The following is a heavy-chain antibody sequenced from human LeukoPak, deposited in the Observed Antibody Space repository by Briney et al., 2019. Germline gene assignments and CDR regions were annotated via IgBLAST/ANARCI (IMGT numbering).Heavy chain of an antibody. CDR2: ISYDGSDE. Sequence: GRPLRLSCAASGITFGSYAMHWVRQAPGKGLEWVSAISYDGSDEFYADPVKGRFTVSRDNSKSTLYLQMNSLRPEDTAVYYCARDLSYSFFDYWGQGTLVTVSS. J-gene: IGHJ4*02. D-gene: IGHD2-21*01. CDR3: ARDLSYSFFDY. CDR1: GITFGSYA. V-gene: IGHV3-30*04.